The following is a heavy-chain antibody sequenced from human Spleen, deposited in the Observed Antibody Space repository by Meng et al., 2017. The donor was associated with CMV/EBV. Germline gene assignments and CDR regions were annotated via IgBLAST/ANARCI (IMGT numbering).Heavy chain of an antibody. CDR3: ARDWPRDGVTNQIRYYYYGMDV. J-gene: IGHJ6*02. D-gene: IGHD2-21*02. CDR1: GYTFTGYY. Sequence: ASVKVSCKASGYTFTGYYIHWVRQAPGQGLEWMGWINPKSGGTHYAQRFQGRVTLTRDTSIRTTYMELSRLRSVDTAVYYCARDWPRDGVTNQIRYYYYGMDVWGQGTTVTVSS. V-gene: IGHV1-2*02. CDR2: INPKSGGT.